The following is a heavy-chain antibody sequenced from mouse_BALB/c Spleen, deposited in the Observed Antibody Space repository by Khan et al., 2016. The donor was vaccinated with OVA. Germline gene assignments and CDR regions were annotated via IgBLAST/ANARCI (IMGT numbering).Heavy chain of an antibody. CDR2: INPYNGGS. CDR3: SRSGYGGFAY. CDR1: GYSFTDYT. J-gene: IGHJ3*01. D-gene: IGHD1-2*01. V-gene: IGHV1-18*01. Sequence: VQLQQPGPELVKPGASMTISCKASGYSFTDYTMNWVKQSHGENLEWIGLINPYNGGSNYNQKFKDKATLTVDKSSSTAYMELLSLTSDDSAVYYCSRSGYGGFAYWGQGTLVSVSA.